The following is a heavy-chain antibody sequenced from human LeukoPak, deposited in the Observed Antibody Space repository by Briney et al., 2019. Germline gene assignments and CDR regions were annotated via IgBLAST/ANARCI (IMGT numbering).Heavy chain of an antibody. Sequence: ASVKVSCKASGYTFTSYDINWVRQATGLGLEWMGWMNPNSGNTGYAQKFQGRVTMTRNTSISTAYMELSSLRSEDTAVYYCARGGIVVVTARPYYFDYWGQGTLVTVSS. CDR1: GYTFTSYD. D-gene: IGHD2-21*02. V-gene: IGHV1-8*01. J-gene: IGHJ4*02. CDR2: MNPNSGNT. CDR3: ARGGIVVVTARPYYFDY.